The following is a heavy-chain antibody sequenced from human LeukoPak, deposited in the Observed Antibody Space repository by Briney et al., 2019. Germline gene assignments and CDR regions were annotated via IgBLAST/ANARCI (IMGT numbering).Heavy chain of an antibody. D-gene: IGHD6-19*01. CDR3: ASLSGGTGWYFFDY. J-gene: IGHJ4*02. CDR1: CGAFISNSFY. V-gene: IGHV4-39*01. CDR2: IYYSGST. Sequence: PSETLSLTCTVSCGAFISNSFYWAWIRQPPGKLLQLIGHIYYSGSTYYNPSLKSRVTISVDTSKNQFSLKLSSVTAADTAVYYCASLSGGTGWYFFDYWGQGTLVTVSS.